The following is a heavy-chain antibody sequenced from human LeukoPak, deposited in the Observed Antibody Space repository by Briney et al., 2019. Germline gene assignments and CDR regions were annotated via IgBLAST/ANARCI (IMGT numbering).Heavy chain of an antibody. CDR1: GFPFSSYA. CDR2: IIASGGTT. CDR3: AKGAGGSYGLYYFDY. V-gene: IGHV3-23*01. D-gene: IGHD3-10*01. Sequence: GGFLRLSCAASGFPFSSYAMSWFRQTPGKGLERVSSIIASGGTTYYADSVKGRFTISRDNSKNTVYLQMHTLRAEDTAVYYCAKGAGGSYGLYYFDYWGQGALVTVSS. J-gene: IGHJ4*02.